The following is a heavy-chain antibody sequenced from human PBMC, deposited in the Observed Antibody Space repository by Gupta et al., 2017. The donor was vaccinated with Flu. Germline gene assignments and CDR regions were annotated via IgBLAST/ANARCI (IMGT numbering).Heavy chain of an antibody. CDR1: GGTFSSFV. V-gene: IGHV1-69*01. Sequence: QAHLVQSGAEVKKPGSSVKLSCRLSGGTFSSFVITWMRQAPGQCLEWMGGIIPVFDSAHYAENFQGRISFTADASKSAVYMELQSLTSDDTALYFCARDRGEMAAPGGFCESWGQGTLGSVSS. D-gene: IGHD3-10*01. J-gene: IGHJ5*02. CDR3: ARDRGEMAAPGGFCES. CDR2: IIPVFDSA.